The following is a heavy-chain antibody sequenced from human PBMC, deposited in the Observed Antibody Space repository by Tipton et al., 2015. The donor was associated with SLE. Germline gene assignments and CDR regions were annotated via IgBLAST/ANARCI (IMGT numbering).Heavy chain of an antibody. J-gene: IGHJ4*02. D-gene: IGHD2-2*01. Sequence: SLRLSCTTSGFTSGDYLMSWVRQAPGKGLEWVGFIRSKAYGGTTESAASVKGRFTISRDDSRSIAYLQMNSLKTEDTAVYYCTRDGRCASTSCYDDYWGQGTLVTVSS. V-gene: IGHV3-49*04. CDR1: GFTSGDYL. CDR2: IRSKAYGGTT. CDR3: TRDGRCASTSCYDDY.